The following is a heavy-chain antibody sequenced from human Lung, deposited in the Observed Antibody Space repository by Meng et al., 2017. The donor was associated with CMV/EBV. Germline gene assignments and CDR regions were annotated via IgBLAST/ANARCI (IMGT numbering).Heavy chain of an antibody. CDR1: TFGDSY. CDR3: ARDRGEYGYYDSSGYYAY. CDR2: ISSSGSTI. D-gene: IGHD3-22*01. V-gene: IGHV3-11*04. J-gene: IGHJ4*02. Sequence: TFGDSYMSWIRQAPGKGLEWVSYISSSGSTIYYADSVKGRFTISRDNAKNSLYLQMNSLRAEDTAVYYCARDRGEYGYYDSSGYYAYWGQGTLVTVSS.